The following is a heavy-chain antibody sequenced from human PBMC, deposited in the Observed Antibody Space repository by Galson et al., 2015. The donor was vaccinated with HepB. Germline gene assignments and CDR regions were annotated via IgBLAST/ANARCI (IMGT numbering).Heavy chain of an antibody. V-gene: IGHV3-7*03. Sequence: SLRLSCAASGFTFNSYWMSWVRQAPGKGLEWVANISQDVSATYYVDSVKGRFTISRDNAKRSQYLQMDSLRAEDTAVYYCAKGHGRVGATNDYWGQGILVTVSS. D-gene: IGHD1-26*01. CDR1: GFTFNSYW. CDR2: ISQDVSAT. J-gene: IGHJ4*02. CDR3: AKGHGRVGATNDY.